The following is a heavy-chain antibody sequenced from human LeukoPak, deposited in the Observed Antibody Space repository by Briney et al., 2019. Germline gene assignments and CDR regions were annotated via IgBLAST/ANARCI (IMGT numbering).Heavy chain of an antibody. D-gene: IGHD2-15*01. CDR2: IKQDGSEK. J-gene: IGHJ6*03. V-gene: IGHV3-7*01. Sequence: PGGSLRLSCAAPGFTFSSYWMSWVRQAPGKGLEWVANIKQDGSEKYYVDSVKGRFTISRDNAKNSLYLQMNSLSAEDTAVYYCARDGAHCSGGSCDDYYMDVWGKGTTVTVSS. CDR3: ARDGAHCSGGSCDDYYMDV. CDR1: GFTFSSYW.